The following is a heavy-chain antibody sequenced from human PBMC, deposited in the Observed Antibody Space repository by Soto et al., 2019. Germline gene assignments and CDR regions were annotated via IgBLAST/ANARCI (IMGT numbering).Heavy chain of an antibody. Sequence: QVQLQESGPGLVKPSQTLSLTCTVSGVSISSGGYYWSWIRQHPGTGLEWIGYIYYSGSTYYNPSLKSRVTISVDTSKNQFSLKLSSVTAADTAVYYCARAPAPPDGHYLYWYFDLWGRGTLVTVSS. CDR1: GVSISSGGYY. V-gene: IGHV4-31*03. J-gene: IGHJ2*01. CDR2: IYYSGST. D-gene: IGHD3-10*01. CDR3: ARAPAPPDGHYLYWYFDL.